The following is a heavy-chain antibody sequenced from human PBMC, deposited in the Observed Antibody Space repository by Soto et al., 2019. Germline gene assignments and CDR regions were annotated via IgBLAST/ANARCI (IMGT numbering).Heavy chain of an antibody. Sequence: GASVKVSCKASGYTFTSYGISWVRQAPGQGLEWMGWISAYNGNTNYAQKLQGRVTMTTDTSTSTAYMELRSLRSDDTAVYYCARAQGYCSSTSCALRDYYYGMDVWGQGTTVTVSS. D-gene: IGHD2-2*01. J-gene: IGHJ6*02. CDR2: ISAYNGNT. V-gene: IGHV1-18*01. CDR3: ARAQGYCSSTSCALRDYYYGMDV. CDR1: GYTFTSYG.